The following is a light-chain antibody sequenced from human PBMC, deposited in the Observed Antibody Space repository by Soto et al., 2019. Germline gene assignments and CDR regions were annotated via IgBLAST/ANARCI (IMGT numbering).Light chain of an antibody. V-gene: IGLV2-8*01. J-gene: IGLJ2*01. Sequence: QSALTQPPSASGSPGQSVTISCTGTSSDVGGYNYVSWYQQHPGKAPKLMIYDVSKRPSGVPDRFSGSKSGNTASLTVSGLQAEDEADYYCSSYAGSNNVVFGGGTKLTVL. CDR2: DVS. CDR3: SSYAGSNNVV. CDR1: SSDVGGYNY.